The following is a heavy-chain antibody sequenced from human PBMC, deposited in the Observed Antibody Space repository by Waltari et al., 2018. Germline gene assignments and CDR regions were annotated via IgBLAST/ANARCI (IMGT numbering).Heavy chain of an antibody. CDR1: GFSFADRA. J-gene: IGHJ4*02. D-gene: IGHD3-3*01. V-gene: IGHV3-9*01. CDR2: INWNSGNI. Sequence: DVQLVESGGGLVQPGRSLRLSCVGSGFSFADRAMHWVRQVPGKGLEWVSGINWNSGNIGYADSVKGRFTISRDNAKNSLYLQINSVRTEDTALYYCTSDAFGNSIGGVFDYWGQGTLVNVSS. CDR3: TSDAFGNSIGGVFDY.